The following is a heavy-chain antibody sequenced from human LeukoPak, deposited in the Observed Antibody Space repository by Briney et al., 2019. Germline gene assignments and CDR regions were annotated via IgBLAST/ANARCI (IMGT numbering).Heavy chain of an antibody. V-gene: IGHV3-64D*06. CDR3: VRALSSTVTTKRKFDD. J-gene: IGHJ4*02. CDR2: VSSDGGST. Sequence: GXXRLSCSASGFTFSYYAMHWVRQPPGKGLEYVSGVSSDGGSTYSADSVKGRFTISRNNSKNTLYLQMSGLRGEDTAVYYCVRALSSTVTTKRKFDDWGQGTLVTVSS. CDR1: GFTFSYYA. D-gene: IGHD4-17*01.